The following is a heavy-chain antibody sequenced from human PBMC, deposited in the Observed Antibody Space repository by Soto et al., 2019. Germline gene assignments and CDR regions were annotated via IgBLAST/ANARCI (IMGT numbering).Heavy chain of an antibody. CDR3: ASQGSF. CDR2: IYYSGNT. J-gene: IGHJ4*02. D-gene: IGHD3-16*01. Sequence: PSETLSLTCTVSGVSISDTSYYWGWIRQPPGKRLEWVGSIYYSGNTYYNPSLKSRLTISVDSCKNQFSLNMTSVSPADRAVYYCASQGSFWGQGTLVTSPQ. CDR1: GVSISDTSYY. V-gene: IGHV4-39*01.